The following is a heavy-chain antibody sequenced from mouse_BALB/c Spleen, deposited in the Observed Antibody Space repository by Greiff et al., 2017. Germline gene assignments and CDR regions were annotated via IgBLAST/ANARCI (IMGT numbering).Heavy chain of an antibody. Sequence: VQLQQSGAELVKPGASVKLSCKASGYTFTSYYMYWVKQRPGQGLEWIGEINPSNGGTNFNEKFKSKATLTVDKSSSTAYMQLSSLTSEDSAVYYCTRSAFITTVVEGAMDYWGQGTSVTVSS. D-gene: IGHD1-1*01. V-gene: IGHV1S81*02. CDR3: TRSAFITTVVEGAMDY. J-gene: IGHJ4*01. CDR1: GYTFTSYY. CDR2: INPSNGGT.